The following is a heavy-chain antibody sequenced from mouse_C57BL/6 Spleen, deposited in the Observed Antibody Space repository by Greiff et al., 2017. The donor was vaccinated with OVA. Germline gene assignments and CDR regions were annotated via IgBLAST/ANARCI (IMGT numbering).Heavy chain of an antibody. CDR2: IDPETGGT. Sequence: QVQLKKSGAELVRPGASVTLSCKASGYTFTDYEMHWVKQTPVHGLEWIGAIDPETGGTAYNQKFKGKAILTADKSSSTAYMELRSLTSEDSAVYYCTREATNWDGRSPYFDYWGQGTTLTVSS. V-gene: IGHV1-15*01. CDR1: GYTFTDYE. D-gene: IGHD4-1*01. CDR3: TREATNWDGRSPYFDY. J-gene: IGHJ2*01.